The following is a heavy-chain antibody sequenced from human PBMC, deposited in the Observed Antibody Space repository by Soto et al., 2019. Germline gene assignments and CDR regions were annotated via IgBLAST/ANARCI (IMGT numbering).Heavy chain of an antibody. V-gene: IGHV1-69*01. Sequence: QGQLVQSGAEVQKTGSSVNVSCKASGGTFNSYAISWVRQSPGQGLEWMGGIIPIFGTANYAQKIQGRVTSTADESTRTAYMELSSLRSEDTAVYYCARGWEANLDYWGQGTLVTVSS. CDR3: ARGWEANLDY. CDR1: GGTFNSYA. J-gene: IGHJ4*02. D-gene: IGHD1-26*01. CDR2: IIPIFGTA.